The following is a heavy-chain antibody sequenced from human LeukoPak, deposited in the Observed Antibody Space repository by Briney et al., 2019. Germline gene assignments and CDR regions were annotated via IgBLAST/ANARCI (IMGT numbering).Heavy chain of an antibody. Sequence: SETLSLTCTVSGGSISNSNYYWAWIRQPPGEGLEWIGSIYYSGSTYYNPSLRSRLTMSVDTSKNQFSLRLTSVTAADTALYYCARLGDAYNLLLDYWGQGALVTVSS. V-gene: IGHV4-39*01. J-gene: IGHJ4*02. D-gene: IGHD5-24*01. CDR1: GGSISNSNYY. CDR2: IYYSGST. CDR3: ARLGDAYNLLLDY.